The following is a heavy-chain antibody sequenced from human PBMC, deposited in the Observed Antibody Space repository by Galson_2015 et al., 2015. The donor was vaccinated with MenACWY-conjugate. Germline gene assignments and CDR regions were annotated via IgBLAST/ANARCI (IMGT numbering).Heavy chain of an antibody. CDR2: TYYRSKWYK. Sequence: CAISGDSVSSNSAAWNWIRQSPSRGLEWLGRTYYRSKWYKYYAASVKSRMTINVDTSKNQFSLQLNSVTPGDTAMYYCASQGIAVAGVIDYWGQGILVTVSS. CDR3: ASQGIAVAGVIDY. V-gene: IGHV6-1*01. J-gene: IGHJ4*02. D-gene: IGHD6-19*01. CDR1: GDSVSSNSAA.